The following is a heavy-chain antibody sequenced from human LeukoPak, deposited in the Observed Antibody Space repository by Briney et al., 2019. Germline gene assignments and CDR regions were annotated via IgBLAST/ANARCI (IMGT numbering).Heavy chain of an antibody. CDR3: ARINLDDAFDI. CDR1: GGSISSYY. CDR2: IYYSGST. Sequence: SETLSLTCTVSGGSISSYYWSWIRQPPGKGLEWIGYIYYSGSTNYNPSLKSRVTISVDTSKNQFSLKLSSVTAEDTAVYYCARINLDDAFDIWGQGTMVTVSS. J-gene: IGHJ3*02. D-gene: IGHD3-3*01. V-gene: IGHV4-59*01.